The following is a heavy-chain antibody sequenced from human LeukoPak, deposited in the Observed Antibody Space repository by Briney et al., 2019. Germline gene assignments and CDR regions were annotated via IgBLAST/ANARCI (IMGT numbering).Heavy chain of an antibody. CDR3: ARLRGQQLERRSNWFDP. V-gene: IGHV4-59*08. Sequence: SETLSLTCTVSGGSISSYYWSWIRQPPGEGLGWIGYIYYSGSTNYNPSLKSRVTISVDTSKNQFSLKLSSATAADTAVYYCARLRGQQLERRSNWFDPWGQGTLVTVSS. CDR1: GGSISSYY. J-gene: IGHJ5*02. D-gene: IGHD1-1*01. CDR2: IYYSGST.